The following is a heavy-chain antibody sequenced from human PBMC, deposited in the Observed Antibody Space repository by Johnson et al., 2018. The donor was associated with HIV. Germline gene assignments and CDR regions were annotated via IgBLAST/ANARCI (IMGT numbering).Heavy chain of an antibody. J-gene: IGHJ3*02. V-gene: IGHV3-33*08. CDR1: GLSFSNFG. CDR2: ISFDGNLK. Sequence: QMLLVESGGGVVQPGKSLTLSCVGSGLSFSNFGIHWVRQAPGKGPEWVAVISFDGNLKKYADSVKGRFTISRDNYKNTLYLQMNSLRAEDTAVYYCTTAIVVVPAAIFIGGGDRSPDAFDIWGQGTMVTVSS. D-gene: IGHD2-2*01. CDR3: TTAIVVVPAAIFIGGGDRSPDAFDI.